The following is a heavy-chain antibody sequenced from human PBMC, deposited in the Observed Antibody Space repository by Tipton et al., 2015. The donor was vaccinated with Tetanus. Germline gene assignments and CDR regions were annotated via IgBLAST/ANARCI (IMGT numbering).Heavy chain of an antibody. CDR1: GYTFTGYY. V-gene: IGHV1-2*02. D-gene: IGHD3-3*01. Sequence: QLVQSGAEVKKPGASVKVSCKASGYTFTGYYMHWVRQAPGQGLEWMGWINPNSGGTNYAQKFQGRVTMTRDTSISTAYMELSRLRSDDTAVYYCARSADYDFWSGYLRTWGQGTLVTVSS. CDR2: INPNSGGT. CDR3: ARSADYDFWSGYLRT. J-gene: IGHJ5*02.